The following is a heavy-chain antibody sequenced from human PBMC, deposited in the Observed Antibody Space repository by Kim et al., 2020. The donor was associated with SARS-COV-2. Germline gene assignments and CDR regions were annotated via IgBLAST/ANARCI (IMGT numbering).Heavy chain of an antibody. D-gene: IGHD4-17*01. V-gene: IGHV4-4*02. J-gene: IGHJ4*02. CDR2: IYHSGST. CDR3: ARLPSMTTVNTDALDY. CDR1: GGSISSSNW. Sequence: SETLSLTCAVSGGSISSSNWWSWVRQPPGKGLEWIGEIYHSGSTNYNPSLKSRVTISVDKSKNQFSLKLSSVTAADTAVYYCARLPSMTTVNTDALDYWGQGTLVTVSS.